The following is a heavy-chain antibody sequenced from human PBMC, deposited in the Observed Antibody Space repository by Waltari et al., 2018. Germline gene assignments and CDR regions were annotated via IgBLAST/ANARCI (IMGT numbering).Heavy chain of an antibody. CDR1: GFTFSNYD. Sequence: QVQLLESGGVVVQPGGALRLSCAASGFTFSNYDMHWVRQAPGKGLEWVAFVRYDGGNSYNIDSVKGRFTVSRDNSKNTLYVQMNSLRPEDTAIYYCARGGMGYYYSDYWGQGTLVLVSS. V-gene: IGHV3-30*02. D-gene: IGHD1-1*01. J-gene: IGHJ4*02. CDR3: ARGGMGYYYSDY. CDR2: VRYDGGNS.